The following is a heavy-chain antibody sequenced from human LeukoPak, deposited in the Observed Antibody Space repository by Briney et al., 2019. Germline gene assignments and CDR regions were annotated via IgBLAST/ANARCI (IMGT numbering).Heavy chain of an antibody. J-gene: IGHJ6*02. CDR3: ARGSPDNSMWDYYYGMDV. CDR1: GYTFASYG. V-gene: IGHV1-18*01. Sequence: ASVKVSCKASGYTFASYGISWVRQAPGQGLEWMGWISAYNGNTNYAQKLQGRVTMTTDTSTSTAYMELRSLRSDDTAVYYCARGSPDNSMWDYYYGMDVWGQGTTVTVSS. D-gene: IGHD1-20*01. CDR2: ISAYNGNT.